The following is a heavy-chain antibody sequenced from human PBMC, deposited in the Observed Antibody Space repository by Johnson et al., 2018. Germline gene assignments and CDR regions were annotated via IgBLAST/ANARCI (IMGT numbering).Heavy chain of an antibody. V-gene: IGHV3-30*18. Sequence: QVQLVESGGGVVQPGRSMRLSCVASGFTFSSYGMHWVRQAQGKGLEWVAVISYDGSNEYYAASVKGRFTISRDNSKNTLYLQMTSLRAEDTAVYYCAKGPQYYYDSCDMWGQGTMVTVSS. CDR2: ISYDGSNE. CDR1: GFTFSSYG. D-gene: IGHD3-22*01. J-gene: IGHJ3*02. CDR3: AKGPQYYYDSCDM.